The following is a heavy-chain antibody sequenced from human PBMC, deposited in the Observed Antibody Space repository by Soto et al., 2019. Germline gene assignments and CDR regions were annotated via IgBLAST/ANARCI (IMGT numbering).Heavy chain of an antibody. J-gene: IGHJ4*02. CDR2: ISYDGNKK. V-gene: IGHV3-30-3*01. Sequence: GGSLRLSCAASGFTLSTYSMHWVRQAPGKGLEWVAVISYDGNKKYYEDSVKGRFSISRDTSNNTLYLQMNSLRIEDTAVYYCARSVAVAALDYWGQGTLVTVSS. CDR3: ARSVAVAALDY. CDR1: GFTLSTYS. D-gene: IGHD6-19*01.